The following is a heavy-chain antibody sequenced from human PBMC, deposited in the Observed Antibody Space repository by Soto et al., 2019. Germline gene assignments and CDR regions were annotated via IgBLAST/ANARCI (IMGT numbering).Heavy chain of an antibody. CDR1: GYTLTELS. CDR2: FDPEDGET. D-gene: IGHD2-15*01. V-gene: IGHV1-24*01. Sequence: ASVKVSCKVSGYTLTELSMHWVRQAPGKGLEWMGGFDPEDGETIYAQKFQGRVTMTEDTSTDTAYMELSSLRSEDTAVYYCATDARRYCSGGSCKSVNWFDPWGQGTLVTVSS. J-gene: IGHJ5*02. CDR3: ATDARRYCSGGSCKSVNWFDP.